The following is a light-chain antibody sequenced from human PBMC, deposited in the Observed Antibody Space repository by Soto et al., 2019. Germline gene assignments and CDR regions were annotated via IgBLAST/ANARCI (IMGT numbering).Light chain of an antibody. V-gene: IGLV2-14*01. CDR1: TNDVGGYNY. CDR3: NSYTRSTSLPYV. Sequence: QSVLTQPASVSGSPGQSITISCTGTTNDVGGYNYVSWYQQHPGKAPKLLIFEVSSRPSGVSNHFSGSKSGNTASLTISALQAEDEADYSCNSYTRSTSLPYVFGTGTKVTVL. J-gene: IGLJ1*01. CDR2: EVS.